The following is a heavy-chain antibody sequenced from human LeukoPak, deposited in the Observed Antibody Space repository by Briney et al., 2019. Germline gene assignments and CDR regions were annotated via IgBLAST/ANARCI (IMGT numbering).Heavy chain of an antibody. D-gene: IGHD6-19*01. CDR2: ISSSGSTI. J-gene: IGHJ4*02. CDR1: GFTFSSYE. CDR3: ARLRRVADFDY. V-gene: IGHV3-48*03. Sequence: GGSLRLSCAASGFTFSSYEMNWVRQAPGKGLEWASYISSSGSTIYYADSVKGRFTISRDNAKNSLYLQMNSLRAEDTAVYYCARLRRVADFDYWGQGTLVTVSS.